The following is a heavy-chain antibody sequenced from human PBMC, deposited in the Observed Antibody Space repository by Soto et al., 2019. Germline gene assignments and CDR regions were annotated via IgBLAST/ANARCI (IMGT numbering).Heavy chain of an antibody. D-gene: IGHD3-22*01. CDR2: IIPIFGTA. CDR1: GGTFSSYA. Sequence: QVQLVQSGAEVKKPGSSVKVSCKASGGTFSSYAISWVRQAPGQGLEWMGGIIPIFGTANYAQKFQGRVTITADESTSTAYRELSSLRSEDTAVYYCARGGPIFYDSSGYYYVGHAFDIWGQGTMVTVSS. J-gene: IGHJ3*02. V-gene: IGHV1-69*01. CDR3: ARGGPIFYDSSGYYYVGHAFDI.